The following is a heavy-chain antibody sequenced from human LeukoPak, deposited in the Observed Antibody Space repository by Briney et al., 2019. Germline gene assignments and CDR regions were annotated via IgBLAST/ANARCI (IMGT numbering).Heavy chain of an antibody. CDR1: GDSITRAAYY. CDR3: ARVEVAGYDYGMDV. Sequence: SETLSLTCTVSGDSITRAAYYEGSSRQPPGRGVEFIETTYYNGKAYYNPSLKRRVTISVDPSKNQFSLKLSSVTAADTAVYYCARVEVAGYDYGMDVWGQGTTVTVSS. V-gene: IGHV4-39*07. CDR2: TYYNGKA. J-gene: IGHJ6*02. D-gene: IGHD6-19*01.